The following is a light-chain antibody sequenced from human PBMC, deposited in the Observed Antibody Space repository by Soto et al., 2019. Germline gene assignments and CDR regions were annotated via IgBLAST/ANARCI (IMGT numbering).Light chain of an antibody. J-gene: IGKJ2*01. CDR2: GAS. Sequence: EIVLTQSPGTLSLSPGERATLSCRASQNVCSDLAWHQQKPGQAPRLLIYGASTRATGVPARFSGSGSGTEFTLTISSLQSEDFAVYYCQQYNTWPPYTFGQGTKVDIK. V-gene: IGKV3-15*01. CDR1: QNVCSD. CDR3: QQYNTWPPYT.